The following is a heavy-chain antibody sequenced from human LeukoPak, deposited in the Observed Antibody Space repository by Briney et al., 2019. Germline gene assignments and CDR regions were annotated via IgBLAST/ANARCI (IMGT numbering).Heavy chain of an antibody. J-gene: IGHJ4*02. CDR1: GFTLSQYW. CDR3: VRDFGGEDDY. Sequence: GGSLRLSCSASGFTLSQYWMHWVRQAPGKGLVWVARVNEDGSRIDHADSVRGRFTISRDITKSTLFLQMNSLRVEDSAIYYCVRDFGGEDDYWGQGVLVTVSS. CDR2: VNEDGSRI. D-gene: IGHD2-15*01. V-gene: IGHV3-74*01.